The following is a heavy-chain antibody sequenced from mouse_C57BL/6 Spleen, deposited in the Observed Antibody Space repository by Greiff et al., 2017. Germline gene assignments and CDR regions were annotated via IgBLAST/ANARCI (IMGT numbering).Heavy chain of an antibody. V-gene: IGHV1-55*01. J-gene: IGHJ1*03. D-gene: IGHD2-3*01. CDR3: ARDDPAAFDV. Sequence: QVQLQQPGAELVKPGASVKMSCKASGYTFTSYWITWVKQRPGQGLEWIGDIYPGSGSTNYTEKFKSKATLTVDTSSSTAYMQLSSRASEASAVSCCARDDPAAFDVWGTGTTVTVSS. CDR1: GYTFTSYW. CDR2: IYPGSGST.